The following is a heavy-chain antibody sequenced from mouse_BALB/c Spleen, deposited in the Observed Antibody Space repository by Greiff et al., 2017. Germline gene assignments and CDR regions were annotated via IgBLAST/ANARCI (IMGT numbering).Heavy chain of an antibody. V-gene: IGHV3-2*02. Sequence: ESGPGLVKPSQSLSLTCTVTGYSITSDYAWNWIRQFPGNKLEWMGYISYSGSTSYNPSLKSRISIPRDTSKNQFFLQLNSGTTEDTATYFCARVKGYYEGYFEVWGAGTTVTVSS. D-gene: IGHD2-3*01. CDR1: GYSITSDYA. J-gene: IGHJ1*01. CDR3: ARVKGYYEGYFEV. CDR2: ISYSGST.